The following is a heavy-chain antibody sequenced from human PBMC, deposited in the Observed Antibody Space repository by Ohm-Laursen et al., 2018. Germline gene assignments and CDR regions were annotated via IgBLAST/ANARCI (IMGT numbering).Heavy chain of an antibody. CDR1: GYTFISYG. CDR2: ISTYNGDT. CDR3: ARYYTNYDWFDT. D-gene: IGHD4-11*01. J-gene: IGHJ5*02. V-gene: IGHV1-18*01. Sequence: GASVKVSCKVSGYTFISYGISWVRQAPGQGLKWVGWISTYNGDTAYAPKLQDRVTMTTDTSTSTAYMELRSLTSDDTAVYYCARYYTNYDWFDTWGQGTLVTVSS.